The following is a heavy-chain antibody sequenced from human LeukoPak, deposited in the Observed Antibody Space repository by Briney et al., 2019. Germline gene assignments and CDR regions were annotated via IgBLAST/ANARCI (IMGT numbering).Heavy chain of an antibody. J-gene: IGHJ4*02. CDR1: GFTFSTYA. Sequence: GRSLRLSCAASGFTFSTYAMHWVRQAPGKGLEWVAVISYDGSNKYYADSVKGRFTISRDNSKNTLYLQMNSLRAEDTAVYYCASDIAARGYWGQGTLVTVSS. V-gene: IGHV3-30*04. CDR3: ASDIAARGY. CDR2: ISYDGSNK. D-gene: IGHD6-6*01.